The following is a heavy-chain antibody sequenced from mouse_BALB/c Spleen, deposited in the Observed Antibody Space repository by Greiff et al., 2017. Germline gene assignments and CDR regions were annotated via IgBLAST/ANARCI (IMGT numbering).Heavy chain of an antibody. Sequence: VQLQQSGTVLARPGASVKMSCKASGYSFTSYWMHWVKQRPGQGLEWIGAIYPGNSDTSYNQKFKGKAKLTAVTSASTAYMELSSLTNEDSAVYYCTRRTGPGFDYWGQGTTLTVSS. CDR2: IYPGNSDT. CDR3: TRRTGPGFDY. J-gene: IGHJ2*01. CDR1: GYSFTSYW. V-gene: IGHV1-5*01. D-gene: IGHD4-1*01.